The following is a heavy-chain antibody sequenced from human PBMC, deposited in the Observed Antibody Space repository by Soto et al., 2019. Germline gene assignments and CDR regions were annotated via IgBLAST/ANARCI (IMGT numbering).Heavy chain of an antibody. J-gene: IGHJ6*02. V-gene: IGHV1-46*01. Sequence: ASVKVSCKASGYTFTSYYMHWVRQAPGQGLEWMGIINPSGGSTSYAQKFQGRVTMTRDTSTSTVYMELSSLRSEDTAVYYCARDPWVVAERNGYYYCMDVWGQGTTVTVSS. CDR2: INPSGGST. CDR1: GYTFTSYY. CDR3: ARDPWVVAERNGYYYCMDV. D-gene: IGHD2-15*01.